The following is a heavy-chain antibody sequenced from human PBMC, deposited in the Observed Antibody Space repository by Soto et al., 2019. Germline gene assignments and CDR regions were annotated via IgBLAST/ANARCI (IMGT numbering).Heavy chain of an antibody. Sequence: GESLKFSCKASGYSFTTYWIGWVRQMPGKGLEWMGIIYPGDSDTRYSPSFQGQVTISADKSISTAYLQWSSLKASDSAMFYCARKDIAGNSVDFWGQGTLITVSS. CDR2: IYPGDSDT. CDR3: ARKDIAGNSVDF. D-gene: IGHD6-13*01. CDR1: GYSFTTYW. J-gene: IGHJ4*02. V-gene: IGHV5-51*01.